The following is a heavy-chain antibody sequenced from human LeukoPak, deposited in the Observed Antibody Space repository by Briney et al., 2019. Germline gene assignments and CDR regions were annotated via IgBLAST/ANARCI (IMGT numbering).Heavy chain of an antibody. CDR2: IYYSGST. V-gene: IGHV4-59*08. CDR3: AKFGRLVPAAIQAVDY. Sequence: SETLSLTCTVSGGSISSYYWSWIRQPPGKGLEWIGYIYYSGSTNYNPSLKSRVTISVDTSKNQFSLKLSSVTAADTAVYYCAKFGRLVPAAIQAVDYWGQGTLVTVSS. CDR1: GGSISSYY. J-gene: IGHJ4*02. D-gene: IGHD2-2*02.